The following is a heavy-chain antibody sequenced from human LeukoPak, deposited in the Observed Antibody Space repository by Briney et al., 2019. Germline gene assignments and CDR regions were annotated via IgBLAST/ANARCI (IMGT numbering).Heavy chain of an antibody. V-gene: IGHV3-53*01. CDR2: IFGGGST. CDR3: AKDGGLWVSAHWGDS. Sequence: GGSLRLSCAASGFTVSSNYMSWVRQAPGKGLEWVSVIFGGGSTYYADSVKGRFTISRDNSKNTLYLQVNSLRAEDTAVYYCAKDGGLWVSAHWGDSWGRGTLVTVSS. D-gene: IGHD7-27*01. CDR1: GFTVSSNY. J-gene: IGHJ4*02.